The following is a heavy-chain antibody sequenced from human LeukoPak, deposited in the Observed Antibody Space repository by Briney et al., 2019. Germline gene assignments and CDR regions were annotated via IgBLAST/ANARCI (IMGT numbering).Heavy chain of an antibody. Sequence: TGGSLRLSCAASGFTFSSYWMSWVRQAPGKGLEWVANIKQDGSEKYYVDSVKGRFTISRDNAKNSLYLQMNSLRAEDTAVYYCARDGAEHYDFWSGYSSYYYYYYYMDVWGKGTTVTVSS. CDR2: IKQDGSEK. CDR3: ARDGAEHYDFWSGYSSYYYYYYYMDV. CDR1: GFTFSSYW. J-gene: IGHJ6*03. D-gene: IGHD3-3*01. V-gene: IGHV3-7*01.